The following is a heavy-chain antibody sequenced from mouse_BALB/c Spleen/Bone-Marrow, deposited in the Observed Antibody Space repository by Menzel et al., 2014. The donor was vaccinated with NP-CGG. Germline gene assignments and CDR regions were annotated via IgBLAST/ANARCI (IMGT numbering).Heavy chain of an antibody. CDR2: ITNGGGST. J-gene: IGHJ3*01. D-gene: IGHD4-1*01. CDR1: GLPFSSYT. V-gene: IGHV5-12-2*01. Sequence: EVQLVESGGGLVQPGGSLKLSCAASGLPFSSYTMSWVRQTPEKRLEWVAFITNGGGSTYYPDTLKGRFTISRDDAKNTLYLQMSSLKSEDTAMYYCATLTGTSYWGQGTLVTVSA. CDR3: ATLTGTSY.